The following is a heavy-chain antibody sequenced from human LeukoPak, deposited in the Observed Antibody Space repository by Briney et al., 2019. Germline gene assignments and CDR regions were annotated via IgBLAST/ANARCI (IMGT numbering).Heavy chain of an antibody. V-gene: IGHV3-15*07. CDR1: GFTFSSYS. Sequence: GGSLRLSCAASGFTFSSYSMNWVRQAPGKGLEWVGRIKSKTDGGTTDYAAPVKGRFTISRDDSKNTLYLQMNSLKTEDTAVYYCTTPVYYYDSSGYSFFDYWGQGTLVTVSS. CDR2: IKSKTDGGTT. CDR3: TTPVYYYDSSGYSFFDY. D-gene: IGHD3-22*01. J-gene: IGHJ4*02.